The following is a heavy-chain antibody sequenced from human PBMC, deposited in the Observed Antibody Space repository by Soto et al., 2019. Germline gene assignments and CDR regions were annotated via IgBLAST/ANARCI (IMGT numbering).Heavy chain of an antibody. CDR1: GFTFSNYA. V-gene: IGHV3-23*01. CDR3: ARDAGELPVVTVGVFVF. J-gene: IGHJ4*02. D-gene: IGHD3-22*01. Sequence: GGSLRLSCAASGFTFSNYAMSWVRQAPGKGLEWVSAFSGSGDTTFYADSVKGRFTVSRDNSKKTLYLQLNSLRDEDTAVYYCARDAGELPVVTVGVFVFWGRGTLVTVSS. CDR2: FSGSGDTT.